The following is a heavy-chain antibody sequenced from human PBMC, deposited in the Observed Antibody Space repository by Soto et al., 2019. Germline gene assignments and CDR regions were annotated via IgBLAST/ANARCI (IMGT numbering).Heavy chain of an antibody. CDR3: ARVPHIAAAGENWFDP. CDR1: GDSFISYW. D-gene: IGHD6-13*01. CDR2: IYPGDSDT. Sequence: PVESLQISCKGSGDSFISYWIGWVRQMPGKGLEWMGIIYPGDSDTRYSPSFQGQVTISADKSISTAYLQWSSLKASDTAMYYCARVPHIAAAGENWFDPWGQGTLVTVSS. J-gene: IGHJ5*02. V-gene: IGHV5-51*01.